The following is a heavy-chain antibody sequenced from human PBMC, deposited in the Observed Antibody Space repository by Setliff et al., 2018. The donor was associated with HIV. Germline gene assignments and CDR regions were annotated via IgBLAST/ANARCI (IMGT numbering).Heavy chain of an antibody. CDR3: ATAGGRSWFDP. Sequence: ASVKVSCKTSGYTFDAKYIHWARQAPGQGLEWMGWINPNSGGTDYARKFQGRVTMTRDTSISTAYMELNSLRSDDTAVYYCATAGGRSWFDPWGPGTLVTVSS. V-gene: IGHV1-2*02. J-gene: IGHJ5*02. D-gene: IGHD3-16*01. CDR2: INPNSGGT. CDR1: GYTFDAKY.